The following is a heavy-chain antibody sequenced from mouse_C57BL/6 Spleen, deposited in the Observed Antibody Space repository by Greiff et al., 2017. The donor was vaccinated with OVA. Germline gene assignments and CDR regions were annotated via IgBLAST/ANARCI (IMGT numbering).Heavy chain of an antibody. Sequence: VQLQQPGAELVMPGASVKLSCKASGYTFTSYWMHWVKQRPGQGLAWIGEIDPSDSYTNYNQKFKGKSTLTVDKSSSTAYMQLSSLTSEDSAVDYCARSDYPHWYFDVWGTGTTVTVSS. CDR2: IDPSDSYT. J-gene: IGHJ1*03. CDR3: ARSDYPHWYFDV. V-gene: IGHV1-69*01. D-gene: IGHD2-4*01. CDR1: GYTFTSYW.